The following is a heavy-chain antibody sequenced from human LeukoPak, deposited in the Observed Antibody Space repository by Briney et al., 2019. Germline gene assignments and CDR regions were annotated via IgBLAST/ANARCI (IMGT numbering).Heavy chain of an antibody. V-gene: IGHV3-11*01. Sequence: GGSLRLSCAASGFTFSDYYMSWIRQAPGKGLEWVSYISGSGSTVYYAASVRGRFTISRDNAKNPLFLQMNSLRAEDTAVYYCARDRGNSDPGDWFDSWGQGTLVTVSS. CDR1: GFTFSDYY. D-gene: IGHD4-23*01. J-gene: IGHJ5*01. CDR3: ARDRGNSDPGDWFDS. CDR2: ISGSGSTV.